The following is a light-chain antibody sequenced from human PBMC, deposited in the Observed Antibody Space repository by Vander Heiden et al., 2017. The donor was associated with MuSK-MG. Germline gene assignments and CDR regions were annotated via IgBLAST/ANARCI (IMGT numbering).Light chain of an antibody. CDR3: QQDGSSPRT. J-gene: IGKJ1*01. Sequence: EMLLTQSPYTLSLSPGERATLSCRASQSVSSSYLSWYQQKPGQAPRLLIYGASSRATGIPDRFSGSGSGTDFTLTISRLEPEDIAVYYCQQDGSSPRTFGPGTKVXIK. V-gene: IGKV3-20*01. CDR2: GAS. CDR1: QSVSSSY.